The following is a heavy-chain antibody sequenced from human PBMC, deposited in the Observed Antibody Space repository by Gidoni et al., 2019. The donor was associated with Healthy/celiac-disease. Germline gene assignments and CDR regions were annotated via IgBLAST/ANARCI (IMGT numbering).Heavy chain of an antibody. Sequence: QVQLQESGPGLVQPSETLSLTCTVSGGSTSSYYWSWIRQPPGKGLDWIGYIYYSGSTNYTPSLKSRVTISVDTSKNQFSLKLSSVTAADTAVYYCARESAVAGTVLGWGQGTLVTVSS. CDR2: IYYSGST. V-gene: IGHV4-59*01. D-gene: IGHD6-19*01. CDR1: GGSTSSYY. J-gene: IGHJ4*02. CDR3: ARESAVAGTVLG.